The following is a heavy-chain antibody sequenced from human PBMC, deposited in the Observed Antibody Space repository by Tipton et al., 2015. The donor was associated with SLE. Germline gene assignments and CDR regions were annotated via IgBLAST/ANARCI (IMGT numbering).Heavy chain of an antibody. CDR1: GYSISSVYY. D-gene: IGHD6-19*01. CDR3: ARDRGGWYNFDS. V-gene: IGHV4-38-2*02. Sequence: LRLSCAVSGYSISSVYYWGWVRQPPGKGLEWIASIYHSGNTFYNPSLKSRVTMSIDTSKNQFSLKLSSVTAADTAVYYCARDRGGWYNFDSWGQGTLVTVSS. J-gene: IGHJ4*02. CDR2: IYHSGNT.